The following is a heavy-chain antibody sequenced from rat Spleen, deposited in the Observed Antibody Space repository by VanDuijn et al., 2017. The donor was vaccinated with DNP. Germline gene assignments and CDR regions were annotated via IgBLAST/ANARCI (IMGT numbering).Heavy chain of an antibody. CDR1: GFTFSNYY. CDR2: ITYDGGGT. CDR3: VRHEYQAFDY. J-gene: IGHJ2*01. Sequence: EVQLVESGGGLVQPGRSLKLSCAASGFTFSNYYMAWVRQTPTKGLEWVAYITYDGGGTYYRDSVKGRITISRDNAKSTLYLQMDSLRSEETATYYCVRHEYQAFDYWGQGVMVTVSS. V-gene: IGHV5S11*01.